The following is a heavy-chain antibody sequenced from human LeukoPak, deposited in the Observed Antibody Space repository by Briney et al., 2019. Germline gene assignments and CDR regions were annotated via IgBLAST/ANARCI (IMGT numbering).Heavy chain of an antibody. J-gene: IGHJ4*02. CDR1: GFSFSSYW. CDR2: ISSGGSDT. CDR3: ARDQTQAGPTTVDH. D-gene: IGHD1-14*01. Sequence: GGSLRLSCVASGFSFSSYWMHWVRQDPGKGLVWVSRISSGGSDTKYADSVKGRFTISRDNGKNTLYLEMNSLRVEDTAVYYCARDQTQAGPTTVDHWGQGTQVTVSS. V-gene: IGHV3-74*01.